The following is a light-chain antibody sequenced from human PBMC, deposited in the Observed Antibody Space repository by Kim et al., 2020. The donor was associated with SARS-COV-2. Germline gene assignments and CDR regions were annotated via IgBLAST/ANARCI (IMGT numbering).Light chain of an antibody. V-gene: IGKV1-39*01. CDR3: QQRYHIPYS. CDR2: AAS. Sequence: SASVGDRVIITWRASQSNDNYVNWEQQKVGKAPNLLIYAASSVQRGVPTRFSGTGSGRDFTLNINSLQPEDFANYYCQQRYHIPYSCGKGNKLEI. J-gene: IGKJ2*03. CDR1: QSNDNY.